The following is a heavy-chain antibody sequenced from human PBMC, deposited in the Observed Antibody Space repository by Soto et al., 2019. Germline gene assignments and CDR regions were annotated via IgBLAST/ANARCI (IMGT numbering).Heavy chain of an antibody. Sequence: GGSLRLSCAASGFTFSSYAMSWVRQAPGKGLEWVSAFSGSGGSTYYADSVKGRFTISRDNSKNTPYLQMNSLRAEDTAVYYCAKEFRSSSSRRPFDYWGQGTLVTVSS. CDR2: FSGSGGST. J-gene: IGHJ4*02. V-gene: IGHV3-23*01. CDR1: GFTFSSYA. D-gene: IGHD6-6*01. CDR3: AKEFRSSSSRRPFDY.